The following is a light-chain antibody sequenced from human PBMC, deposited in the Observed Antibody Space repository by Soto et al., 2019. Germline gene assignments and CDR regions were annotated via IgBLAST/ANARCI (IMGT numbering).Light chain of an antibody. J-gene: IGKJ1*01. CDR1: QSVSSNY. Sequence: EIVLTQSPGTLSLSPGERATLSCAASQSVSSNYFAWFQQRPGQAPRLLIYGVSTRATGTPDRFSASGSATEFTLNINRLETEDFAVYYCHQYGASPWTFGQGTKVDI. V-gene: IGKV3-20*01. CDR3: HQYGASPWT. CDR2: GVS.